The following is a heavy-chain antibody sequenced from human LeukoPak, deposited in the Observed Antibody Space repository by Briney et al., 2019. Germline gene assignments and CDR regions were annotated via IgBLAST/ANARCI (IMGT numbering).Heavy chain of an antibody. Sequence: SETLSLTCTVSGGSISNYYWSWIRQPPGKGLEWIGYIYYSGSTNYNPSLKSRVTMSVDTSKNQFSLKLSSVTAADTAVYYCARAAEEEYFDYWGQGTLVTVSS. CDR2: IYYSGST. CDR1: GGSISNYY. CDR3: ARAAEEEYFDY. J-gene: IGHJ4*02. V-gene: IGHV4-59*12.